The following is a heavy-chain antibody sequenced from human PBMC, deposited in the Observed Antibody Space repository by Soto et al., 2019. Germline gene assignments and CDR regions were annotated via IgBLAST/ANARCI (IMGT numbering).Heavy chain of an antibody. D-gene: IGHD6-13*01. CDR3: AKYSSNGTPHPTYFDY. Sequence: GSLRLSCAASGFTFRTYVMSWVRQAPGKGLEWVSAIGGSGDSTYYADSVKGRFTISRDNSKNTLYLQMNSLRADDTAVYYCAKYSSNGTPHPTYFDYWGQGTLVTVSS. CDR2: IGGSGDST. CDR1: GFTFRTYV. J-gene: IGHJ4*02. V-gene: IGHV3-23*01.